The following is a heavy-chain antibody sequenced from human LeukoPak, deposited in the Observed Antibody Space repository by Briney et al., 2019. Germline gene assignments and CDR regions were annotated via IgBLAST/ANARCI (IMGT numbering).Heavy chain of an antibody. V-gene: IGHV3-7*04. D-gene: IGHD5-24*01. CDR2: IKQDGSKK. Sequence: XPXXGXXXVANIKQDGSKKSYVDSVKGRFTISRDNAKNSLYLQMNSLRAEDTAIYYCTRVGYIDEGIDYWGQGTLVTVSS. J-gene: IGHJ4*02. CDR3: TRVGYIDEGIDY.